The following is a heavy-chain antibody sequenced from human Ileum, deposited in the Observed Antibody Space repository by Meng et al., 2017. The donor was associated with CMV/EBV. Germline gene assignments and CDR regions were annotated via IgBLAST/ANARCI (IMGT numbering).Heavy chain of an antibody. CDR1: GYTFTSYD. CDR3: ARDQLLRGWFDP. CDR2: MNPNSGNT. V-gene: IGHV1-8*01. J-gene: IGHJ5*02. D-gene: IGHD2-2*01. Sequence: CKASGYTFTSYDINWVRQATGQGLELMGWMNPNSGNTGYAQKFQGRVTMTRNTSISTAYMELSSLRSEDTAVYYCARDQLLRGWFDPWGQGTLVTVSS.